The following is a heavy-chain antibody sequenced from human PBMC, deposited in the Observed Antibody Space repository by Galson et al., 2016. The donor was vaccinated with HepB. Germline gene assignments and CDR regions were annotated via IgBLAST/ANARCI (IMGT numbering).Heavy chain of an antibody. V-gene: IGHV4-59*01. CDR3: ARESSSGSPSRLDY. J-gene: IGHJ4*02. D-gene: IGHD3-22*01. Sequence: SLKSRVPISLDTSKNQFSLKLTSVTAADTAVYYCARESSSGSPSRLDYWGQGTLVTVSS.